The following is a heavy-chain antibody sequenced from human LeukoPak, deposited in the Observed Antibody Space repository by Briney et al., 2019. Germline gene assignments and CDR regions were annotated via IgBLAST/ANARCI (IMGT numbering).Heavy chain of an antibody. CDR1: GFTFSGSA. J-gene: IGHJ4*02. D-gene: IGHD3-3*01. CDR2: IRSQGNRAAT. Sequence: GGSLRLSCAASGFTFSGSAIHWVRQASGKGLEWFGLIRSQGNRAATVYGASVEGRFTISRDDSKNTAYLQMNSLKTEDTAVYYCAGDYNSWTGLNYWGQGTLVTVSS. V-gene: IGHV3-73*01. CDR3: AGDYNSWTGLNY.